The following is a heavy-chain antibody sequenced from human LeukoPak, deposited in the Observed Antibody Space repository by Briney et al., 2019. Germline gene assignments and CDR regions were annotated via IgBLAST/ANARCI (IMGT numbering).Heavy chain of an antibody. CDR3: AREWSNGGLRLDF. CDR2: INPNSGGT. D-gene: IGHD3-16*01. J-gene: IGHJ4*02. V-gene: IGHV1-2*02. CDR1: GYTFSGYY. Sequence: ASVKVSCKASGYTFSGYYMHWVRQAPGQGLEWMGWINPNSGGTKSAQKFQGRVIMTRDTSISTAYMELRSLSSDDTAVYYCAREWSNGGLRLDFWGQGTLVTASS.